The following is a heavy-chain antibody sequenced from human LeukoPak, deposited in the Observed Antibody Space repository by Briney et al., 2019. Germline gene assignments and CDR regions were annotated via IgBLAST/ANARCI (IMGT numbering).Heavy chain of an antibody. CDR1: GLTLSDVW. V-gene: IGHV3-15*07. D-gene: IGHD3-22*01. CDR3: AHGSSFYFEY. J-gene: IGHJ4*02. CDR2: IKSKTDGGTT. Sequence: GGSLRLSCAVSGLTLSDVWMNWIRQAPGKGLEWVGLIKSKTDGGTTDFAAPVKGRFTISRDVSKNLLYLQMNSLTSEDTAVYFCAHGSSFYFEYWGQGTLVTVSS.